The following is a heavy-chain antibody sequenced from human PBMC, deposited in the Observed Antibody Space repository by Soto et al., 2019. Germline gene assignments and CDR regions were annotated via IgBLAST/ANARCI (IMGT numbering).Heavy chain of an antibody. CDR3: ARLAAAGTPIAYYYGMDV. Sequence: QVQLVQSGAEVKKPGSSVKVSCKASGGTFSSYAISWVRQAPGQGLEWMGGIIPIFGTANYAQKSQGRVTITADESTSTAYMELSSLRSEDTAVYYCARLAAAGTPIAYYYGMDVWGQGTTVTVSS. CDR1: GGTFSSYA. CDR2: IIPIFGTA. D-gene: IGHD6-13*01. J-gene: IGHJ6*02. V-gene: IGHV1-69*01.